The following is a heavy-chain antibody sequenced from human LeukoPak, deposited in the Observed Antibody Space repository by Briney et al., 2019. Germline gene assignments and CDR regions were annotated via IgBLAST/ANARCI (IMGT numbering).Heavy chain of an antibody. D-gene: IGHD3-10*01. V-gene: IGHV4-61*02. Sequence: PSQTLSLTXTVSGGSISSGSYYWRWIRQPAGKGLEWIGRIYTSGSTNYNPSLKSRVTISVDTSKNQFSLKLSSVTAADTAVYYCARWAYYGSGSYYNPSDYWGQGTLVTVSS. J-gene: IGHJ4*02. CDR3: ARWAYYGSGSYYNPSDY. CDR1: GGSISSGSYY. CDR2: IYTSGST.